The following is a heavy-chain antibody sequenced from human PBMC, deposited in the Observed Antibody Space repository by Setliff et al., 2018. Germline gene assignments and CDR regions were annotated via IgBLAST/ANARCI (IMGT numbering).Heavy chain of an antibody. V-gene: IGHV4-31*03. J-gene: IGHJ6*03. CDR3: AREAGYYDSSGPVGVPYYYYMDV. D-gene: IGHD3-22*01. Sequence: SETLSLTCTVPGGYISSGGYYWSWIRQHPGKGLEWIGYIYYSGSTYYNPSLKSRVTISVDTSKNQFSLKLSSVTAADTAVYYCAREAGYYDSSGPVGVPYYYYMDVWGKGTTVTVSS. CDR1: GGYISSGGYY. CDR2: IYYSGST.